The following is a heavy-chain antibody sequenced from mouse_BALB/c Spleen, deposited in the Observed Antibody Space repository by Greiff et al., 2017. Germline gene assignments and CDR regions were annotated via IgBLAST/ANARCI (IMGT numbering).Heavy chain of an antibody. CDR3: ARAYGNYGYFDV. V-gene: IGHV7-3*02. J-gene: IGHJ1*01. CDR1: GFTFTDYY. Sequence: EVKLVESGGGLVQPGGSLRLSCATSGFTFTDYYMSWVRQPPGKALELLGFIRNQAHGYTTEYSASVKGRFTISRDNSQSILYLQMNTLRAEDSATYYCARAYGNYGYFDVWGAGTTVTVSS. CDR2: IRNQAHGYTT. D-gene: IGHD2-10*02.